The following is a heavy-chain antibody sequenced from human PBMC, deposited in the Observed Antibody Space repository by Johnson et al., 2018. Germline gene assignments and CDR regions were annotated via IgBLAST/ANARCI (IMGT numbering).Heavy chain of an antibody. D-gene: IGHD2-2*01. CDR3: ARARGVVVPAAENYSYYGMDV. CDR1: GFTFSSYS. J-gene: IGHJ6*02. V-gene: IGHV3-21*01. CDR2: ISSSSSYI. Sequence: VQLVQSGGGLVKPGGSLRLSCAASGFTFSSYSMNWVRQAPGKGLEWVSSISSSSSYIYYADSVKGRFTISRDNAKNSLYLQMNSRGAEDTAVYYCARARGVVVPAAENYSYYGMDVWGQGTTVTVSS.